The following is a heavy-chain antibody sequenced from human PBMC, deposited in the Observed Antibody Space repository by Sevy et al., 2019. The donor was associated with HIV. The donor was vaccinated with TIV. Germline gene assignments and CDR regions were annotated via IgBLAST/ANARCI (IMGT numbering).Heavy chain of an antibody. D-gene: IGHD2-21*01. V-gene: IGHV3-9*01. Sequence: GGSLRLSCTASGLILRDRAMHWVRQTPEKGLEWVSGMTMYSGSEDYADFVKGRFTISRDNAKNSLNLQMDSLTLEDTALYYCVIEIESGGANFWGQGTLVTVSS. CDR2: MTMYSGSE. J-gene: IGHJ1*01. CDR3: VIEIESGGANF. CDR1: GLILRDRA.